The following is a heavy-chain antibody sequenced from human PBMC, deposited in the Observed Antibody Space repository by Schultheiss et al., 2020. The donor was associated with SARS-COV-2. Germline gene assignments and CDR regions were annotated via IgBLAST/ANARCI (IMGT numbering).Heavy chain of an antibody. Sequence: SETLSLTCAVFGGSFSGHYWSWIRQSPGKGLDWIGEINHSGRTNYNPSLKSRVTMSVDKSKNQFSLKLSSVTAADTAIYYCAGAATYNLNVWGQGTLVTVSS. J-gene: IGHJ4*02. CDR1: GGSFSGHY. CDR2: INHSGRT. CDR3: AGAATYNLNV. D-gene: IGHD1-1*01. V-gene: IGHV4-34*01.